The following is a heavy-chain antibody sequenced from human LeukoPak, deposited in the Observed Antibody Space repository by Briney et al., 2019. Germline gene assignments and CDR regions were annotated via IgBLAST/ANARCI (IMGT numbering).Heavy chain of an antibody. Sequence: GGYLRLSCAASGFSFSAYDMHWVRQAPGKGLEWVAVVSYDGGNRYHADSVKGRFTISRDNSKNTLYLQVNNLTTEDTAVYFCAKTMVRTAILLSLPSYYYGLDVWGTGTTVTVSS. V-gene: IGHV3-30*18. D-gene: IGHD3-10*01. CDR2: VSYDGGNR. CDR1: GFSFSAYD. CDR3: AKTMVRTAILLSLPSYYYGLDV. J-gene: IGHJ6*04.